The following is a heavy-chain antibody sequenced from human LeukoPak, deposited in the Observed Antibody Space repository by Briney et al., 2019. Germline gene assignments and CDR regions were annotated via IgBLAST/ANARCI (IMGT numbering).Heavy chain of an antibody. CDR1: GFTVSSNH. V-gene: IGHV3-53*01. CDR3: ARYFYDSSAHYYYYYMDV. CDR2: LYSGYNV. Sequence: GGSLRLSCAASGFTVSSNHMSWVRQAPGKGLEWVSVLYSGYNVFYADSVKDRFTISRDNSKNMVYLEMNSLRAEDTAVYYCARYFYDSSAHYYYYYMDVWGKGTTVTVSS. J-gene: IGHJ6*03. D-gene: IGHD3-22*01.